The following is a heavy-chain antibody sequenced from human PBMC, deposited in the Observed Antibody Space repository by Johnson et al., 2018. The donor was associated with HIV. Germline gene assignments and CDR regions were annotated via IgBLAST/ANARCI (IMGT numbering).Heavy chain of an antibody. CDR3: AKSYSSSWYTDAFDI. J-gene: IGHJ3*02. CDR1: GFTLSNYA. D-gene: IGHD6-13*01. Sequence: QVQLVESGGGVVQPGRSLRLSCAASGFTLSNYAMHWVRQAPGKGLEWLSVISYDGSNKYYADSVKGRFTISRDNSKNTLYLQMNSLRAEDTAVYYCAKSYSSSWYTDAFDIWGQGTMVTVSS. CDR2: ISYDGSNK. V-gene: IGHV3-30*04.